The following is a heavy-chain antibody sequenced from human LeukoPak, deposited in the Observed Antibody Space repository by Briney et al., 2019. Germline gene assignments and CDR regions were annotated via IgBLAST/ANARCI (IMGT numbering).Heavy chain of an antibody. D-gene: IGHD3-22*01. V-gene: IGHV4-59*08. Sequence: PSETLSLTCTVSGGSISSYYWSWIRQPPGKGLEWIGYIYYSGSTNYNPSLKSRVTISVDTSKNQFSLKLSSVTAADTAVYYCARANYYDSSGYSRGAFDIWGQGTTVTVSS. CDR2: IYYSGST. CDR3: ARANYYDSSGYSRGAFDI. J-gene: IGHJ3*02. CDR1: GGSISSYY.